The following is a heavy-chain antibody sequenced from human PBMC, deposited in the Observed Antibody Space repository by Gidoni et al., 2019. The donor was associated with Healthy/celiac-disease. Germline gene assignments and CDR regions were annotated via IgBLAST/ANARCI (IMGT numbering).Heavy chain of an antibody. V-gene: IGHV4-30-2*01. Sequence: STYYNPSLKSRVTISVDRSKNQFSLKLSSVTAADTAVYYCARGRYDRKSLSFDYWGQGTLVTVSS. D-gene: IGHD3-22*01. CDR2: ST. CDR3: ARGRYDRKSLSFDY. J-gene: IGHJ4*02.